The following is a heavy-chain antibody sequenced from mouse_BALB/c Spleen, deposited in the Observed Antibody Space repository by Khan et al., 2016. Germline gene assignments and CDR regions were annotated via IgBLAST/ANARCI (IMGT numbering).Heavy chain of an antibody. CDR1: GFDFSRYW. V-gene: IGHV4-1*02. CDR2: INPDSGTI. D-gene: IGHD1-1*01. J-gene: IGHJ3*01. CDR3: ARAGYYGYLVN. Sequence: EVKLLESGGGLVQPGGSLKVSCAASGFDFSRYWMSWVRQAPGKGLEWIGEINPDSGTINYTPSLKVKFINSRDNAKNTLYLQMSKVRSEDTALYYCARAGYYGYLVNWGQGTLVTVSA.